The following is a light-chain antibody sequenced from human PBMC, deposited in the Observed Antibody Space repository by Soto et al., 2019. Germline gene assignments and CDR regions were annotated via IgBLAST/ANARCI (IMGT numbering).Light chain of an antibody. CDR1: TSNFGSYT. CDR2: SNN. V-gene: IGLV1-44*01. Sequence: QSVLTQPPSASGTPGQRVTISCSGSTSNFGSYTVDWHQQLPGTAPKLLIYSNNQRPSGVPDRFSGSKSGTSASLAISGLQSEDEAHYYCATWDDSLNAMVFGGGTKVTVL. J-gene: IGLJ2*01. CDR3: ATWDDSLNAMV.